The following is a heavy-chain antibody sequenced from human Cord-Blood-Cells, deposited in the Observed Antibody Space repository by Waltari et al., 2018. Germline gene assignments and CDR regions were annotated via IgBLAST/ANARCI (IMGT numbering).Heavy chain of an antibody. CDR1: GFTFSSSE. CDR3: ARVWQLGFDY. D-gene: IGHD6-6*01. CDR2: IGTAGDT. J-gene: IGHJ4*02. V-gene: IGHV3-13*01. Sequence: EVQLVESGGGLVQPGGSLSLSCAASGFTFSSSELHWVRQATGKGLEWVSAIGTAGDTYYPGSVKGRFTISRENAKNSLYLQMNSLRAGDTAVYYCARVWQLGFDYWGQGTLVTVSS.